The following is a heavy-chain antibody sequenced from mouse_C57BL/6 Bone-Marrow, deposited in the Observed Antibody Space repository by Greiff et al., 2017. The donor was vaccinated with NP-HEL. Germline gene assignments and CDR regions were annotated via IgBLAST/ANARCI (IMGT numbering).Heavy chain of an antibody. Sequence: QVHVKQSGAELAKPGASVKLSCKASGYTFTSSWMNWVKQRPGQGLEWIGYINPSSGYTKYNQKFKDKATLTADKSSSTAYMPLSSRTYEDSAVYYCARWDYGWFAYWGQGTLVTVSA. D-gene: IGHD2-4*01. CDR3: ARWDYGWFAY. CDR2: INPSSGYT. CDR1: GYTFTSSW. V-gene: IGHV1-7*01. J-gene: IGHJ3*01.